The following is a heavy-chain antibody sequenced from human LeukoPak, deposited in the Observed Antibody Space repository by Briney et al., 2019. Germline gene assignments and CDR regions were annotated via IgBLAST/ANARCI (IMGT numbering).Heavy chain of an antibody. D-gene: IGHD3-22*01. V-gene: IGHV4-39*07. CDR2: IYYGGSA. Sequence: PSETLSLTCTVSGGSISRSSYYWGWIRQTPGKGPEWIGSIYYGGSAYYNPSLKSRVTMSVDTSKNQFSLKLSSVTSADTAVYFCAREHFNFYDSSGFLIWFDPWGQGTLVTVSS. CDR1: GGSISRSSYY. J-gene: IGHJ5*02. CDR3: AREHFNFYDSSGFLIWFDP.